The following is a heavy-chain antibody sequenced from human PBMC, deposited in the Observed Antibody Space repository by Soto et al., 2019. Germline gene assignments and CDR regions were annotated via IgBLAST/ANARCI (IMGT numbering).Heavy chain of an antibody. V-gene: IGHV1-3*01. CDR2: INVGNGNT. Sequence: QAQLVQSGAEVKKPGASVKVSCKASGSTFTIYEIDWVRQAPGQKLEWMGWINVGNGNTKYSQKFQGRVTITRDTSASTAYMELSGLTFEDTAVYYCARNYHGLGVWGKGTTVTVSS. CDR1: GSTFTIYE. D-gene: IGHD3-10*01. J-gene: IGHJ6*04. CDR3: ARNYHGLGV.